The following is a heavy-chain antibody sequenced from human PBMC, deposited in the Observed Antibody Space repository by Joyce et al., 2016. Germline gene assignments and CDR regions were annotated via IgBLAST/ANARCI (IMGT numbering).Heavy chain of an antibody. CDR2: INGSRLTI. Sequence: EVQLVESGGGLIQPGRSLRLSCVGSGFIFDDYAMHWVRQAPGKGLEWVSGINGSRLTIGYADSVKGRFTISRDNAKNSVYLQMNNLRPEDTAVYYCAKPEYCADSSCPLDYWGQGTLVTVSP. CDR3: AKPEYCADSSCPLDY. CDR1: GFIFDDYA. V-gene: IGHV3-9*01. D-gene: IGHD2-15*01. J-gene: IGHJ4*02.